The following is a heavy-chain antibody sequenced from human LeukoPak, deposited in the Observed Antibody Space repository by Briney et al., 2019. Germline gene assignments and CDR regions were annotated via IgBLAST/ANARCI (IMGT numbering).Heavy chain of an antibody. CDR1: GFTFSGYS. V-gene: IGHV3-21*01. CDR2: FGTRSTSI. Sequence: PGGSLRLSCTASGFTFSGYSMNWIRQAPGKGLEWVSSFGTRSTSIFHAGSVKGRFAISRDNAKNSLYLQMNSLRAEDTALYYCAREVSEGFDFWGQGTLVTVSS. D-gene: IGHD3-22*01. CDR3: AREVSEGFDF. J-gene: IGHJ4*02.